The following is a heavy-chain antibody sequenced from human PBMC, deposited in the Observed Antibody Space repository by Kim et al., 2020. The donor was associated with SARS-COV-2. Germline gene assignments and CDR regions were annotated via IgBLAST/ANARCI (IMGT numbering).Heavy chain of an antibody. J-gene: IGHJ4*02. D-gene: IGHD4-17*01. CDR1: GGSISSYY. CDR2: IYYSGST. Sequence: SETLSLTCTVSGGSISSYYWSWIRQPPGKGLEWIGYIYYSGSTNYNPSLKGRVTISVDTSKNQFSLKLSSVTAADTAVYYCARGVRDYGDYDLVDYWGQGTLVTVSS. CDR3: ARGVRDYGDYDLVDY. V-gene: IGHV4-59*01.